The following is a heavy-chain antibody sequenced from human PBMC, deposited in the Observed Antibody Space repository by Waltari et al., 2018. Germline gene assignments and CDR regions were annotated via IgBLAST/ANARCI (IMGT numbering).Heavy chain of an antibody. D-gene: IGHD3-10*01. CDR2: ISGSGGST. CDR1: VFTFSSYA. CDR3: AKYGSGSFGDYFDY. J-gene: IGHJ4*02. V-gene: IGHV3-23*01. Sequence: EVQLLESGGGLVQPGGSLRLSCTASVFTFSSYAMLWVRPAPGNGLEWVSPISGSGGSTDYADSVKGRFTISRDNSKNTLYLQMDSLRAEDTAVYYCAKYGSGSFGDYFDYWGQGTLVTVSS.